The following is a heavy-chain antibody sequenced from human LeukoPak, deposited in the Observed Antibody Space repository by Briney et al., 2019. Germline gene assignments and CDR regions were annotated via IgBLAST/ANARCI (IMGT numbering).Heavy chain of an antibody. CDR1: GFIFSTYA. CDR2: ISGSGGST. V-gene: IGHV3-23*01. CDR3: TRVIRAAPGKGYFDY. J-gene: IGHJ4*02. D-gene: IGHD6-13*01. Sequence: GGSLRLSCATSGFIFSTYALSWVRQAPGKGLEWASSISGSGGSTYHADSVKGRFTISRDSSKNTLHLQMNSLRAEDTAIYYCTRVIRAAPGKGYFDYWGLGTLVTVSS.